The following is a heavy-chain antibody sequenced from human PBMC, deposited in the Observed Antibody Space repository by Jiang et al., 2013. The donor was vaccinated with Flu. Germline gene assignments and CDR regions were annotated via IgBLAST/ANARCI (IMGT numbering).Heavy chain of an antibody. J-gene: IGHJ3*02. CDR3: ATRELPLDAFDI. CDR2: ISSSGSTI. D-gene: IGHD1-26*01. Sequence: QLLESGGGLVQPGGSLRLSCAASGFTFSSYEMNWVRQAPGKGLEWVSYISSSGSTIYYADSVKGRFTISRDNAKNSLYLQMNSLRAEDTAVYYCATRELPLDAFDIWGQGTMVTVSS. CDR1: GFTFSSYE. V-gene: IGHV3-48*03.